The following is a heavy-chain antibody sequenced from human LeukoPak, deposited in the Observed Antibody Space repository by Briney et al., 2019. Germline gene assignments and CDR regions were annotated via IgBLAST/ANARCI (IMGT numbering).Heavy chain of an antibody. J-gene: IGHJ6*03. V-gene: IGHV4-59*12. Sequence: PSETLSLTCTVSGASISTNYWSWIRQPPEKGLEWIGYVYYSGNTNYNPSLKSRVTISVNTLKNQFSLKMSSVTAADTAVYYCARSDFSKTYYMDVWGKGTTVTVSS. CDR1: GASISTNY. CDR2: VYYSGNT. CDR3: ARSDFSKTYYMDV. D-gene: IGHD4-11*01.